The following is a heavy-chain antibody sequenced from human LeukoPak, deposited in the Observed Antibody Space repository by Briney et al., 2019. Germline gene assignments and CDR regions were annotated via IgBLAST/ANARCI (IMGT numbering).Heavy chain of an antibody. V-gene: IGHV4-39*01. CDR3: ASSGTGITMIVVD. CDR2: IYYSGST. D-gene: IGHD3-22*01. Sequence: SETLSLTCTVSGGSISSSSYYWGWIRQPPGKGLEWVGSIYYSGSTYYNPSLKSRVTISVDTSKNQLSLKLSSVTAADTAVYYCASSGTGITMIVVDWGQGTLVTVSS. CDR1: GGSISSSSYY. J-gene: IGHJ4*02.